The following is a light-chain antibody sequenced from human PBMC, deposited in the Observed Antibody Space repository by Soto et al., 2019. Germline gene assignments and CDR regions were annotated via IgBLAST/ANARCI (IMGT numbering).Light chain of an antibody. J-gene: IGKJ2*01. CDR3: QQYNGYPHT. CDR1: QSISTW. Sequence: DIQMTQSPSTLSASVGDRVTITCRASQSISTWLAWYQQKPGKAPKLLIYKASSLRNGVPSRFSGSGSGTEFTLTVYSLQPDDLASYYCQQYNGYPHTFGQ. CDR2: KAS. V-gene: IGKV1-5*03.